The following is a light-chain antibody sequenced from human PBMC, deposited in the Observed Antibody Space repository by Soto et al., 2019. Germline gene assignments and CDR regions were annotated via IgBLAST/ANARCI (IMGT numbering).Light chain of an antibody. CDR2: GAS. CDR1: RIFSSSY. V-gene: IGKV3-20*01. J-gene: IGKJ3*01. CDR3: QQYGSSPIT. Sequence: EMGFTQSPCTLSLSPGERATLSCRASRIFSSSYLAWYQQKPGQAPRLLIYGASSRATGIPDRFSGSGSGTDFTVTISRLEPEDFAVYYCQQYGSSPITFGPGTKVDI.